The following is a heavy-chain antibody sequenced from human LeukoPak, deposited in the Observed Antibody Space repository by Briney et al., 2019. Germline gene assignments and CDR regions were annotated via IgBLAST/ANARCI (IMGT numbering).Heavy chain of an antibody. CDR3: AKQEMATIRNWYFDL. D-gene: IGHD5-24*01. CDR1: GFTFSSYA. V-gene: IGHV3-48*03. J-gene: IGHJ2*01. Sequence: PGGSLRLSCAASGFTFSSYAMSWVRQAPGKGLEWVSYISSSGSTVYYADSVKGRFTISRDNAKNSLYLQMNSLRAEDTAVYYCAKQEMATIRNWYFDLWGRGTLVTVSS. CDR2: ISSSGSTV.